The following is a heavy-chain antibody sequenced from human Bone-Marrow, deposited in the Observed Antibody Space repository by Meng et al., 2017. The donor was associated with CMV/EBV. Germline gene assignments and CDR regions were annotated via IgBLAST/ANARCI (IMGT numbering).Heavy chain of an antibody. D-gene: IGHD3-10*01. Sequence: GGSLRLSCAASGFTFSSYAMHWVRQAPGKGLEWVAVISYDGSNKYYADSVKGRFTISRDNSKNTLYLQMNSLRAEDTAVYYCARGLMVRGVIYTENFAYWGQGTLVTGSS. CDR1: GFTFSSYA. CDR2: ISYDGSNK. J-gene: IGHJ4*02. V-gene: IGHV3-30-3*01. CDR3: ARGLMVRGVIYTENFAY.